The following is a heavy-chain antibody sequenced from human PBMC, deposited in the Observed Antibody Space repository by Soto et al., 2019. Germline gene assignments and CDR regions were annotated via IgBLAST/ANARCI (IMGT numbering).Heavy chain of an antibody. CDR2: IGWDGGTT. D-gene: IGHD6-6*01. CDR1: GFTFDEYT. J-gene: IGHJ4*02. Sequence: EVLLEESGGAVVQPGGSLRVSCVASGFTFDEYTMHWVRQAPGKGLEWISLIGWDGGTTYYADSVKGRFTISRDTGKNSLYLQMDSLRAEDTALYYRTKVKKKYRTTSGVDFGSWGQGTLVTVSS. CDR3: TKVKKKYRTTSGVDFGS. V-gene: IGHV3-43*01.